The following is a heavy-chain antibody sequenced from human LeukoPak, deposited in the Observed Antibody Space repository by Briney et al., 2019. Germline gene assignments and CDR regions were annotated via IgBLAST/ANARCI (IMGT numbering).Heavy chain of an antibody. J-gene: IGHJ6*03. V-gene: IGHV4-59*08. D-gene: IGHD4-17*01. Sequence: PSETLSLTCTVSGGSISSYYWSWIRQPPGKGLEWIGYIYYSGSTNYNPSLKSRVTISVDTSKNQFSLKLSSVTAADTAVYYCARGYGDYEFYYYYYYYYMDVWGKGTTVTVSS. CDR1: GGSISSYY. CDR3: ARGYGDYEFYYYYYYYYMDV. CDR2: IYYSGST.